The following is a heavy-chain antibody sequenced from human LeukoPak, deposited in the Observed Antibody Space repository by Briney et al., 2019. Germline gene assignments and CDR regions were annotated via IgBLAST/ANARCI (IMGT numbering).Heavy chain of an antibody. D-gene: IGHD3-22*01. CDR3: ARAGDSSGYSAFDI. Sequence: ASVKVSCKASGYTFTAYYMHWVRQPPGQALEWMGWINPNSGGTNYAQKFQGRVTMTRDTSISTAYMELSRLRSDDTAVYYCARAGDSSGYSAFDIWGQGTMVTVSS. J-gene: IGHJ3*02. CDR1: GYTFTAYY. V-gene: IGHV1-2*02. CDR2: INPNSGGT.